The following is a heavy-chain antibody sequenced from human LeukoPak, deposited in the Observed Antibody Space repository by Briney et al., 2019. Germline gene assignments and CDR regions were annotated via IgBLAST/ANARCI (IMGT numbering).Heavy chain of an antibody. J-gene: IGHJ4*02. CDR1: GGTFNIFA. Sequence: SVKVSCKASGGTFNIFAISWVRQAPGQGLEWMGRIIPILGIANYAQKFQGRVTMTEDTSTDTAYMELSSLRSEDTAVYYCATDRRSTWFPFDYWGQGTLVTVSS. D-gene: IGHD3-22*01. CDR2: IIPILGIA. V-gene: IGHV1-69*04. CDR3: ATDRRSTWFPFDY.